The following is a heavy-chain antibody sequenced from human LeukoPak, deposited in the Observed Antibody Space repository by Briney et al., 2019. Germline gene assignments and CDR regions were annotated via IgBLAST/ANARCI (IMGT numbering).Heavy chain of an antibody. CDR1: GGSFSGYY. V-gene: IGHV4-34*01. CDR2: INHSGST. J-gene: IGHJ3*01. CDR3: ARGLKQWLVVT. Sequence: PSETLSLTCAVYGGSFSGYYWSWIRQPPGKGLEWIGEINHSGSTNYNPSLKSRVTISVDTSKNQFSLKLSSVTAAETAVYYCARGLKQWLVVTWGQGTMVTVSS. D-gene: IGHD6-19*01.